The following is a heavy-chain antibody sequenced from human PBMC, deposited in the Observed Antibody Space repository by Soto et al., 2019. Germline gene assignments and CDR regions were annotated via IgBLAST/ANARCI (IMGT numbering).Heavy chain of an antibody. CDR2: INPDSTGT. V-gene: IGHV1-2*02. Sequence: ASVKVSCKASGYTFSGYYIHWVRQAPGQGLEWVGWINPDSTGTNYAQKFQGRVTMNRDTYISTDYMELSRLRSDDTDVYYCARERLVGYPDSSEGFDCWGQGTLVTVSS. CDR3: ARERLVGYPDSSEGFDC. CDR1: GYTFSGYY. D-gene: IGHD3-22*01. J-gene: IGHJ4*02.